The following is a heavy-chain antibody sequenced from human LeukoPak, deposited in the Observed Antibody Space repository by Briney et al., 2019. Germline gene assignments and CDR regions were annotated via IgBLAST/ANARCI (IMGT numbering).Heavy chain of an antibody. J-gene: IGHJ4*02. CDR3: ARGRRYYGSGSFGDFDY. Sequence: SETLSLTCTVSGGSISSGSYYWSWIRQPAGKGLEWIGRIYTSGSTNYNPSLKSRVTISVDTSKNQFSLKLSSVTAADTAVYYCARGRRYYGSGSFGDFDYWGQGTLVTVSS. CDR2: IYTSGST. CDR1: GGSISSGSYY. V-gene: IGHV4-61*02. D-gene: IGHD3-10*01.